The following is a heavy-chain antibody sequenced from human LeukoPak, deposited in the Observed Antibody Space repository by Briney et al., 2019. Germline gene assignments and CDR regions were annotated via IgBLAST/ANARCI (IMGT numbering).Heavy chain of an antibody. CDR3: ARGGAYCSSTSCYLSWFDP. Sequence: SETLSLTCTVSGGSISSGGYYWSWIRQHPGKGLEWIGYIYYSGSTYYNPSLKSRVTISADTSKNQFSLKLSSVTAADTAVYYCARGGAYCSSTSCYLSWFDPWGQGTLVTVSS. D-gene: IGHD2-2*01. CDR2: IYYSGST. CDR1: GGSISSGGYY. V-gene: IGHV4-31*03. J-gene: IGHJ5*02.